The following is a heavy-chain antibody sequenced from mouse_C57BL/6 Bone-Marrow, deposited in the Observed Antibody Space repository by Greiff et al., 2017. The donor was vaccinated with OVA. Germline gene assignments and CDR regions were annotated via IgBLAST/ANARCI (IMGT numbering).Heavy chain of an antibody. V-gene: IGHV5-17*01. Sequence: EVMLVESGGGLVKPGGSLKLSCAASGFTFSDYGMHWVRQAPEKGLEWVAYISSGSSTIYYADTVKGRFTISRDNAKNTLFLQMTSLRSEDTAMYYCARRDYGSSYDYWYFDVGGTGTTVTVSS. CDR3: ARRDYGSSYDYWYFDV. J-gene: IGHJ1*03. D-gene: IGHD1-1*01. CDR2: ISSGSSTI. CDR1: GFTFSDYG.